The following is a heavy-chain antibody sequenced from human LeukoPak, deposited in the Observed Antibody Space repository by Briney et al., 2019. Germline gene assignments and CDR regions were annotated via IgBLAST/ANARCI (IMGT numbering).Heavy chain of an antibody. Sequence: GGSLRLSCAPSGFTLSSYAMSWARQAPGKGLEWVSSISGSGGDTYYAESVKGRFTISRDNSKNTLYLQMNSLRAEDTAVYYCATKRNIVTTSADDYWGQGTLVTVSS. CDR1: GFTLSSYA. CDR3: ATKRNIVTTSADDY. D-gene: IGHD2/OR15-2a*01. J-gene: IGHJ4*02. V-gene: IGHV3-23*01. CDR2: ISGSGGDT.